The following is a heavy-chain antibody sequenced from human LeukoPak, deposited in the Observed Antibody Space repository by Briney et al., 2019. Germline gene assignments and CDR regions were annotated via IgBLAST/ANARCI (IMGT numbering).Heavy chain of an antibody. CDR3: ARPTRGSSGYYSPSRYFQH. J-gene: IGHJ1*01. CDR1: GGSISSSSYY. D-gene: IGHD3-22*01. V-gene: IGHV4-39*07. CDR2: INHSGST. Sequence: SETLSLTCTVSGGSISSSSYYWGWIRQPPGKGLEWIGEINHSGSTNYNPSLKSRVTISVDTSKNQFSLKLSSVTAADTAVYYCARPTRGSSGYYSPSRYFQHWGQGTLVTVSS.